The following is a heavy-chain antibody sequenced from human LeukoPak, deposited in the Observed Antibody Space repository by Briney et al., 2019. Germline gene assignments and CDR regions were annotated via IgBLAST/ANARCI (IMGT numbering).Heavy chain of an antibody. CDR2: ITSSGTIK. CDR3: ALLAVASDFDY. V-gene: IGHV3-48*03. Sequence: GESLRLSCVVSGFPFSVYEMNWVRQAPGKGLEWVSNITSSGTIKYYADSVKGRFSISRDNAKSSLYLQMNSLRVEDTAVYYCALLAVASDFDYWGQGALVTVSS. D-gene: IGHD6-19*01. J-gene: IGHJ4*02. CDR1: GFPFSVYE.